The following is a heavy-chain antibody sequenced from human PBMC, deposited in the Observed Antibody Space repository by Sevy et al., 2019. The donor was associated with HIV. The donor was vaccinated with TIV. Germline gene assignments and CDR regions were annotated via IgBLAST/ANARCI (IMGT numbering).Heavy chain of an antibody. CDR1: GGSFSGYY. CDR3: ARAGYSSSWYFFWGAFDI. CDR2: INHSGST. D-gene: IGHD6-13*01. J-gene: IGHJ3*02. Sequence: SETLSLTCAVYGGSFSGYYWSWIRQPPGKGLEWIGEINHSGSTNYNPSLKSRVTISVDTSKNQFSLKLSSVTAADTAVYYCARAGYSSSWYFFWGAFDIWGQGTMVTVSS. V-gene: IGHV4-34*01.